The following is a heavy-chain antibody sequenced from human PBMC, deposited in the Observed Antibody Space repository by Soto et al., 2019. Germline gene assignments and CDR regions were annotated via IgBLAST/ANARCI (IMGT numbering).Heavy chain of an antibody. CDR2: IYYSGST. V-gene: IGHV4-61*01. CDR3: ARDFRTGTFDY. Sequence: PSETLSLTCTVSGCSVNSGSYYWSWIRQPPGKGLEWIGYIYYSGSTNYNPSLKSRVTISVDTSKNQFSLKLSSVTAADTAVYYCARDFRTGTFDYWGQGTLVTVSS. D-gene: IGHD1-7*01. CDR1: GCSVNSGSYY. J-gene: IGHJ4*02.